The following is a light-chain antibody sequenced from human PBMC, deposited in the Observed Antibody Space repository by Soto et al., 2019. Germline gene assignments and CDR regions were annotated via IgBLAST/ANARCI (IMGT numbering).Light chain of an antibody. Sequence: DIQMTQSPSTLSASVGDRVTITCRASQSISSWLDWYQQKPGKAPKLLIYDASSLESGVPSRFSGSGSGTEFTLTISSLQPDDFATYYCQQYNSYSPMYTFGQGTKLEIK. J-gene: IGKJ2*01. CDR3: QQYNSYSPMYT. V-gene: IGKV1-5*01. CDR1: QSISSW. CDR2: DAS.